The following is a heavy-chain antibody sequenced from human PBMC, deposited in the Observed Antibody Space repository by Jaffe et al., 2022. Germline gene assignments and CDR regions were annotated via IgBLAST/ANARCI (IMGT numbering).Heavy chain of an antibody. CDR2: IYTSGST. V-gene: IGHV4-61*02. CDR1: GGSISSGSYY. CDR3: AREEVRGLYYFDY. D-gene: IGHD3-10*01. J-gene: IGHJ4*02. Sequence: QVQLQESGPGLVKPSQTLSLTCTVSGGSISSGSYYWSWIRQPAGKGLEWIGRIYTSGSTNYNPSLKSRVTISVDTSKNQFSLKLSSVTAADTAVYYCAREEVRGLYYFDYWGQGTLVTVSS.